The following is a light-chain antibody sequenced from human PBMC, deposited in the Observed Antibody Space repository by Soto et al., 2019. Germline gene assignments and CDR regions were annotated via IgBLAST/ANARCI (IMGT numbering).Light chain of an antibody. CDR3: QQYTIWPPPYT. V-gene: IGKV3D-15*01. J-gene: IGKJ2*01. Sequence: EIVMTQSPATLSVSPGERATLSCRASQGVSNSLAWYQQKPGQAPRLLIYDASTRATGIPARFSGSGSGTEFTLTITSLQSEDSAIYSCQQYTIWPPPYTFGQRTKLEIK. CDR1: QGVSNS. CDR2: DAS.